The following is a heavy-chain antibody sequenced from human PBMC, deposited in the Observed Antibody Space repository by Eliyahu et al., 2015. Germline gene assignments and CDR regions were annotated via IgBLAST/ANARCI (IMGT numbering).Heavy chain of an antibody. Sequence: QVQLVESGGGVVQPGGSLRXSCAAXGXXXSSXGMHWVRQAPGKGLEWVAFIRYDGSNKYYADSVKGRFTISRDNSKNTLYLQMNSLRAEDTAVYYCAKDRYYDSSGYYLFDYWGQGTLVTVSS. J-gene: IGHJ4*02. CDR2: IRYDGSNK. CDR3: AKDRYYDSSGYYLFDY. V-gene: IGHV3-30*02. CDR1: GXXXSSXG. D-gene: IGHD3-22*01.